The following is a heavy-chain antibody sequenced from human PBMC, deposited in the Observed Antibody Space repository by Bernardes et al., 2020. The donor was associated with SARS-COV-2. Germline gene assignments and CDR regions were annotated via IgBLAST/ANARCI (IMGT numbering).Heavy chain of an antibody. J-gene: IGHJ4*02. CDR3: ARRGGELSLDY. CDR1: GFTFEDYT. Sequence: GGSLRLSCAASGFTFEDYTMHWVRQVPGKGLEWVSYISSSSSYTNYADSVKGRFTISRDNAKNSLYLQMNSLRAEDTAVYYCARRGGELSLDYWGQGTLVTVSS. CDR2: ISSSSSYT. D-gene: IGHD3-16*02. V-gene: IGHV3-11*03.